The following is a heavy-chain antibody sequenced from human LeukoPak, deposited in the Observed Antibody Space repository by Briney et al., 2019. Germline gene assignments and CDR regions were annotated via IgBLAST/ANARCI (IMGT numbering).Heavy chain of an antibody. CDR2: ISSSSSHI. Sequence: GGSLRLSCAASGFTFSSYTMSWVRQAPGKGLEYVSSISSSSSHIYYADSVKGRFTISRDNTKSSLYLQMNSLRAEDMAVYYCARGYCGGDCYGDWGQGTLVTVSS. D-gene: IGHD2-21*02. V-gene: IGHV3-21*01. CDR3: ARGYCGGDCYGD. CDR1: GFTFSSYT. J-gene: IGHJ1*01.